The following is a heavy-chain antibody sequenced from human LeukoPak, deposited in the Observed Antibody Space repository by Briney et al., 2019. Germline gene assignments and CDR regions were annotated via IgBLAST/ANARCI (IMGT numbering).Heavy chain of an antibody. V-gene: IGHV3-9*01. CDR3: ANSPGYYYDSSGYYGVY. CDR1: GFTFDDYA. CDR2: ISWNSGSI. D-gene: IGHD3-22*01. J-gene: IGHJ4*02. Sequence: PGGSLRLSCAASGFTFDDYAMHWVRQAPGKGLEWVSGISWNSGSIGYADSVKGRFTISRDNSKNTLYLQMNSLRAEDTAVYYCANSPGYYYDSSGYYGVYWGQGTLVTVSS.